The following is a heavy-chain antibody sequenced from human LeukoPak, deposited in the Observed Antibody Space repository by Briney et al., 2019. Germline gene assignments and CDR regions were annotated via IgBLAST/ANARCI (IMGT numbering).Heavy chain of an antibody. CDR1: GGSFSGYY. J-gene: IGHJ3*02. Sequence: SETLSLTCAVYGGSFSGYYWSWIRQPPGKVLEWIGEINHNGSTNYNPSLKSRVTISVDTSKNQFSLKLSSVTAADTAVYYCARRARITMVRGAPKRGAFDIWGQGTMVAVSS. V-gene: IGHV4-34*01. D-gene: IGHD3-10*01. CDR2: INHNGST. CDR3: ARRARITMVRGAPKRGAFDI.